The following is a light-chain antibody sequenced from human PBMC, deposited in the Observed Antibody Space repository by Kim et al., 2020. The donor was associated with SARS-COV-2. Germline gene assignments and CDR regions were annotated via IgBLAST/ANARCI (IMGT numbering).Light chain of an antibody. V-gene: IGLV3-19*01. Sequence: SSELTQDPAVSVALGQTVTITCQGDSLRRFYANLYQQKPGQAPVVVIYGKDNRPSGIPDRFSGSRSGNTASLTITGAQAEDEADYYCHSRDNGVQHCLFGGGTQLTVL. CDR3: HSRDNGVQHCL. CDR2: GKD. CDR1: SLRRFY. J-gene: IGLJ2*01.